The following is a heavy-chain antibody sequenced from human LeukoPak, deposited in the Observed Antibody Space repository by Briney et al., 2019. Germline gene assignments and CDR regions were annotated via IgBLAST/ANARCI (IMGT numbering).Heavy chain of an antibody. D-gene: IGHD3-3*01. J-gene: IGHJ4*02. CDR1: GYTFTDYY. Sequence: ASVRVSCKASGYTFTDYYIHWVRQAPGQGLEWMGWINPHNGNTNYAQKLQGRVTMTTDTSTSTAYMELRSLRSDDTAVYYCARDGGITIFGIFDYWGQGTLVTVSS. CDR2: INPHNGNT. V-gene: IGHV1-18*04. CDR3: ARDGGITIFGIFDY.